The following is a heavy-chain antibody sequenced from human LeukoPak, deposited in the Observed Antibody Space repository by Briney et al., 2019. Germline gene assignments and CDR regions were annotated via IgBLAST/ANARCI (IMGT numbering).Heavy chain of an antibody. V-gene: IGHV3-23*01. Sequence: GGSLTLSCAASGFPYSRSAKTWVRQTTGKGLDWVSSISSSGNTYYADSVKGRFTISRDNSKNMLYLQMNSLRADDTAVYYCVKGRISEDGLDFWGQGTLVTVSS. J-gene: IGHJ4*02. CDR2: ISSSGNT. D-gene: IGHD6-13*01. CDR3: VKGRISEDGLDF. CDR1: GFPYSRSA.